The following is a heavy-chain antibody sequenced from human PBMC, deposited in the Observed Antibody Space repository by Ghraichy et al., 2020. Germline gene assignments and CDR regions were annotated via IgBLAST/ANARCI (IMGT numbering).Heavy chain of an antibody. D-gene: IGHD3-16*01. V-gene: IGHV3-21*01. CDR2: ISSSSSYI. Sequence: GGSLRLSCAASGFTFSSYSMNWVRQAPGKGLEWVSSISSSSSYIYYADSVKGRFTISRDNAKNSLYLQMNSLRAEDTAVYYCARCAPRYDYVWGSYPLYDAFDIWGQGTMVTVSS. CDR1: GFTFSSYS. J-gene: IGHJ3*02. CDR3: ARCAPRYDYVWGSYPLYDAFDI.